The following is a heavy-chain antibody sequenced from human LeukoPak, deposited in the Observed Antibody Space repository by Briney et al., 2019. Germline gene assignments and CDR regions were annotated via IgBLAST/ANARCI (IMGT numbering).Heavy chain of an antibody. CDR1: GGSISSYC. CDR2: IYYSGST. J-gene: IGHJ5*02. V-gene: IGHV4-59*01. CDR3: ARDLGSSWYEDWFDP. D-gene: IGHD6-13*01. Sequence: SETLSLTCTVSGGSISSYCWSWIRQPPGKGLEWIGYIYYSGSTNYNPSLKSRVTISVDASKNQFSLKLSSVTAADTAVYYCARDLGSSWYEDWFDPWGQGTLVTVSS.